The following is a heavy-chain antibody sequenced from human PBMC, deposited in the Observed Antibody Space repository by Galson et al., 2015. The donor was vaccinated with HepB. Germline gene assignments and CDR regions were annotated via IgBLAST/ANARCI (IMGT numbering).Heavy chain of an antibody. Sequence: SVKVSCKASGYTFSSYSITWVRQAPGQGLEWVGWISPHNRYTNYAQNFQGRVTMTTDTSTNTAYMELRSPRSDDTAIYYCARGAVVVAVGATENNWFDPWGRGTLVTVSS. CDR2: ISPHNRYT. CDR1: GYTFSSYS. D-gene: IGHD2-15*01. V-gene: IGHV1-18*01. J-gene: IGHJ5*02. CDR3: ARGAVVVAVGATENNWFDP.